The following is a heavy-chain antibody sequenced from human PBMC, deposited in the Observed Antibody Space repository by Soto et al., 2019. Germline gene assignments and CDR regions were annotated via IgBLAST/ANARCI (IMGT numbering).Heavy chain of an antibody. V-gene: IGHV3-30*18. Sequence: GGSLRLSCAASGFTFSSYGMHWVRQAPGKGLEWVAVISYVGSNKYYADSVKGRFTISRDNSKNTLYLQMNSLRAEDTAVYYCAKTVFGVVIIPGDPFDPWGQGTLVTVSS. CDR3: AKTVFGVVIIPGDPFDP. D-gene: IGHD3-3*01. CDR1: GFTFSSYG. CDR2: ISYVGSNK. J-gene: IGHJ5*02.